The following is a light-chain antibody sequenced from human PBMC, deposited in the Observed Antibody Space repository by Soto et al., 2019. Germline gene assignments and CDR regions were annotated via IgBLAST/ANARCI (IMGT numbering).Light chain of an antibody. J-gene: IGKJ4*01. Sequence: EVVLTQFPATLSVSSGERATLSCRASRSVGSNLAWYQHKPGQVPRLLMYDVSTRAPGTPARFGGSGSGTEFTLTISSPQSEDFATYYCHQYSDWFTLGGGTKVEIK. CDR2: DVS. CDR1: RSVGSN. V-gene: IGKV3D-15*01. CDR3: HQYSDWFT.